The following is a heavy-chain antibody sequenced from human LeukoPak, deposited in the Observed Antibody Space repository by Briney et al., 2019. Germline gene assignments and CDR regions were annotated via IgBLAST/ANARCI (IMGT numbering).Heavy chain of an antibody. CDR2: INSDGSST. CDR1: GFTFSSYW. Sequence: GGSLRLSCAASGFTFSSYWMHWVRQAPGKGLVWVSRINSDGSSTSYADSVKGRFTISRDNAKNTLYLQMNSLRAEDTAVYYCASTHDSSGYYYGPPPHTYYYYGMDVWGQGTTVTVSS. V-gene: IGHV3-74*01. J-gene: IGHJ6*02. D-gene: IGHD3-22*01. CDR3: ASTHDSSGYYYGPPPHTYYYYGMDV.